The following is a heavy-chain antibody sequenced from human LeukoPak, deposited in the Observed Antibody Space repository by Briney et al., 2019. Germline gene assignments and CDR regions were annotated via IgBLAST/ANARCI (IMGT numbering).Heavy chain of an antibody. CDR2: ISGSGGST. D-gene: IGHD3-16*01. V-gene: IGHV3-23*01. CDR1: GFTFGDYA. CDR3: AKDPIDYGH. J-gene: IGHJ4*02. Sequence: GGSLRLSCTASGFTFGDYAMSWVRQAPGKGLEWVSAISGSGGSTYYADSVKGRFTISRDNSKNTLYLQMNSLRAEDTAVYYCAKDPIDYGHWGQGTLVTVSS.